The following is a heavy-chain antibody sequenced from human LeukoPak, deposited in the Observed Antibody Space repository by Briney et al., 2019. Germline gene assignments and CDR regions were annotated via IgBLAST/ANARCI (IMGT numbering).Heavy chain of an antibody. CDR2: IGSKAYGGTT. V-gene: IGHV3-49*02. Sequence: EWVAFIGSKAYGGTTEYAASVKGRFTISRDDSKSIAYLQMNSLKTEDTAVYYCTRHPNDYWGQGTLVTVSS. CDR3: TRHPNDY. J-gene: IGHJ4*02. D-gene: IGHD4/OR15-4a*01.